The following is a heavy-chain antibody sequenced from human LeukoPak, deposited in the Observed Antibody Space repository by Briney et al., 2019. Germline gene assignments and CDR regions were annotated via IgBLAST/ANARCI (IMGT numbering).Heavy chain of an antibody. CDR2: INSDGSIT. CDR1: GFTFSSYA. D-gene: IGHD5-18*01. Sequence: GGSLRLSCAASGFTFSSYAMSWVRQAPGKGLVWVSHINSDGSITSYADSVKGRFTISRDNAKNTLYLQMNSLRAEDTAVYYCARDAVDAANAVWGQGTTVTVSS. V-gene: IGHV3-74*01. CDR3: ARDAVDAANAV. J-gene: IGHJ6*02.